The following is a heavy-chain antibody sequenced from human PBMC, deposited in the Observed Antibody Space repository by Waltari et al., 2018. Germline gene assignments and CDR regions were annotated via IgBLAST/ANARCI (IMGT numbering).Heavy chain of an antibody. J-gene: IGHJ5*02. CDR1: GYTFTDYY. D-gene: IGHD6-6*01. CDR2: VDPEDGET. Sequence: EVQLVQSGAEVKKPGATVKISCKVSGYTFTDYYMHWVQQAPGKGLEWMGLVDPEDGETIYAEKFQGRVTITADKSTSTAYMELSSLRSEDTAVYYCARSVRTHEYSSSSFDPWGQGTLVTVSS. V-gene: IGHV1-69-2*01. CDR3: ARSVRTHEYSSSSFDP.